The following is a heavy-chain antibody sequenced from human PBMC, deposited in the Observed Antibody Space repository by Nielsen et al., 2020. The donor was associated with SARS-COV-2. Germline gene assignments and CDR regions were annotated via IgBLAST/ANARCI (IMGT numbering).Heavy chain of an antibody. D-gene: IGHD5-18*01. V-gene: IGHV4-34*01. CDR1: GGSFSGYY. CDR2: INHSGST. CDR3: VGYGPHSYYYYGMDV. J-gene: IGHJ6*02. Sequence: SETLSLTFAVYGGSFSGYYWSWIRQPPGKGLEWIGEINHSGSTNYNPSLKSRVTISVDTSKNQFSLKLSSVTAADTAVYYCVGYGPHSYYYYGMDVWGQGTTVTVSS.